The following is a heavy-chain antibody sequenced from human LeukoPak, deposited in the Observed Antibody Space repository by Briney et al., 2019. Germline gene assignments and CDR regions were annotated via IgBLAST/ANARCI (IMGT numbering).Heavy chain of an antibody. J-gene: IGHJ3*02. CDR3: AREFGSGGDFWSGYYRSSFAFDI. CDR2: IIPIFGTA. Sequence: SVKVSCXASGGTFSSYAISWVRQAPGQGLEWMGRIIPIFGTANYAQKFQGRVTITTDESTSTAYMELSSLRSEDTAVYYCAREFGSGGDFWSGYYRSSFAFDIWGQGTMVTVSS. D-gene: IGHD3-3*01. CDR1: GGTFSSYA. V-gene: IGHV1-69*05.